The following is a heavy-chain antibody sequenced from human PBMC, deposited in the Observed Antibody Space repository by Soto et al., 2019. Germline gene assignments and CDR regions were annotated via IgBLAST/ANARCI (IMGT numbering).Heavy chain of an antibody. D-gene: IGHD3-22*01. CDR2: IYPGDSDT. CDR1: GYSFTSYW. Sequence: GESLKISCKGSGYSFTSYWIGWVRQMPGKGLERMGIIYPGDSDTRYSPSFQGQVTISADKSISTAYLRWSSLKASDTAMYYCARAPVTYYYDSSGYEPIYYFDYWGQGTLVTVSS. J-gene: IGHJ4*02. V-gene: IGHV5-51*01. CDR3: ARAPVTYYYDSSGYEPIYYFDY.